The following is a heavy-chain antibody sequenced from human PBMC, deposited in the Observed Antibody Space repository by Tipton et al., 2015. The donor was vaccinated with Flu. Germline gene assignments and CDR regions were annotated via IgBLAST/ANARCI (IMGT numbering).Heavy chain of an antibody. V-gene: IGHV3-7*03. D-gene: IGHD2-2*01. CDR2: ISQDGNDK. J-gene: IGHJ5*02. Sequence: SLRLSCATSGFTFTNYWMSWIRQAPRKGLEWVAHISQDGNDKYYVDSVKGRFTISRDNAKKSLSLQMNSLRAEDAAVYYCAREVPRFSDIVIGPAAIHNCFDPWGQGTRVTVSS. CDR1: GFTFTNYW. CDR3: AREVPRFSDIVIGPAAIHNCFDP.